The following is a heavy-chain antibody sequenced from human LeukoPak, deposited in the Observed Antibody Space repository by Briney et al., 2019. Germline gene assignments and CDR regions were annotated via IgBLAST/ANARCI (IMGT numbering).Heavy chain of an antibody. CDR2: IYYSGST. Sequence: PSETLSLTCAVYGGSFSGYYWSWIRQPPGKGLEWIGYIYYSGSTNYNPSLKSRVTISVDTSKNQFSLKLSSVTAADTAVYYCARSPMKYDYWGQGTLVTVSS. J-gene: IGHJ4*02. D-gene: IGHD2-2*01. V-gene: IGHV4-59*08. CDR1: GGSFSGYY. CDR3: ARSPMKYDY.